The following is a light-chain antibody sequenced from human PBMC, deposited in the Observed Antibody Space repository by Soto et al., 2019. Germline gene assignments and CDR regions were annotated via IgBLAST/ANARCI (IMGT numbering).Light chain of an antibody. Sequence: QSVLPQPASVSGSPGQSITISCTGTSSDVGAYDFVSWYQQHPDKAPKLMIYEVSNRPSGVSYRFSGSKSVNTATLTISGLQAEDEADYYCSSYTTSSTRVFGTGTKVPVL. V-gene: IGLV2-14*03. CDR2: EVS. CDR1: SSDVGAYDF. CDR3: SSYTTSSTRV. J-gene: IGLJ1*01.